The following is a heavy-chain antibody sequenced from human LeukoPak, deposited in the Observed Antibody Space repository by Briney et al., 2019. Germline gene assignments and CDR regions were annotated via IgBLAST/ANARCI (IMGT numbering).Heavy chain of an antibody. CDR1: GFTFSNYA. CDR2: ISANGDSK. D-gene: IGHD1-26*01. CDR3: AKIMGAGRRIDVFDI. J-gene: IGHJ3*02. Sequence: GGSLRLSCAASGFTFSNYAMTWVRQAPGKGLEWVSSISANGDSKYYAESVKGRFTISRDNSKNTVYLQMNSLRVEDTAVYSCAKIMGAGRRIDVFDIWGQGTMVTVSS. V-gene: IGHV3-23*01.